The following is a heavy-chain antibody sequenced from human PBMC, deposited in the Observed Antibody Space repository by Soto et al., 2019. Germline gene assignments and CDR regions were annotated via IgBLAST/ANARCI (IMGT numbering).Heavy chain of an antibody. Sequence: QVQLVESGGGVVQPGRSLRLSCAASGFVFSIYDIHWVRQAPGRGLEWVALISGDGSNESYGHSVKGRFTISRDNSKNMVYLQMSSLRPEDAAVYYCAKDGGVPARTNHYDYVDVWGKGTTVTVSS. J-gene: IGHJ6*03. V-gene: IGHV3-30*18. D-gene: IGHD2-2*01. CDR3: AKDGGVPARTNHYDYVDV. CDR2: ISGDGSNE. CDR1: GFVFSIYD.